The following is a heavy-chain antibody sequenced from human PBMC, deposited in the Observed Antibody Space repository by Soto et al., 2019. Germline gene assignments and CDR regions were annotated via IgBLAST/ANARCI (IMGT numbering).Heavy chain of an antibody. D-gene: IGHD5-12*01. J-gene: IGHJ3*02. CDR2: IKSDGSRT. CDR3: ARDPHGYNGHDSPHDAFDI. V-gene: IGHV3-74*01. Sequence: EVQLVESGGGLVQPGGSLRLSCAASGFTFSSSWMHWVRQAPGKGLVWVSRIKSDGSRTSYADSVKGRFTISRDNAKNTRSLQMNSLRAEDTAVYYCARDPHGYNGHDSPHDAFDIWGQGTMVTVSS. CDR1: GFTFSSSW.